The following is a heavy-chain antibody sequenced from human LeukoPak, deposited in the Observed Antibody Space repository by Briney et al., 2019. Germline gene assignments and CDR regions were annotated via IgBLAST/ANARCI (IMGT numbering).Heavy chain of an antibody. J-gene: IGHJ4*02. CDR3: ARGPSSYYFDY. Sequence: SETLSLTCAVYGGSFSGYYWSWIRQPPGKGLEWIGEINHSGSTNYNPSLKSRVTISVDTSKNQFSLKLSSMTAADTAVYYCARGPSSYYFDYWGQGTLVTVSS. CDR2: INHSGST. CDR1: GGSFSGYY. V-gene: IGHV4-34*01.